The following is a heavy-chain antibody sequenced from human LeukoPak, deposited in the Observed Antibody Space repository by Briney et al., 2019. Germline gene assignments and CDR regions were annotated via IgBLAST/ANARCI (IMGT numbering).Heavy chain of an antibody. D-gene: IGHD3-16*01. CDR3: ARGGGLDV. V-gene: IGHV3-7*03. Sequence: GGSLRLSCAASGFTFNNCGMNWARQAPGKGLEWVASINHNGNVNYYVDSVKGRFTISRDNAKNSLYLQMSNLRAEDTAVYFCARGGGLDVWGQGATVTVSS. J-gene: IGHJ6*02. CDR1: GFTFNNCG. CDR2: INHNGNVN.